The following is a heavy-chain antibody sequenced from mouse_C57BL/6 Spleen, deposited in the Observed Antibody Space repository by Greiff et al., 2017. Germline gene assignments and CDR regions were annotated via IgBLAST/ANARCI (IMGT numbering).Heavy chain of an antibody. CDR1: GYAFSSSW. V-gene: IGHV1-82*01. CDR3: ARWKNWDGGFDY. CDR2: IYPGDGDT. J-gene: IGHJ2*01. D-gene: IGHD4-1*01. Sequence: VQLVESGPELVKPGASVKISCKASGYAFSSSWMNWVKQRPGKGLEWIGRIYPGDGDTNYNGKFKGKATLTADKSSSTAYMQLSSLTSADSAVYFCARWKNWDGGFDYWGQGTTLTVAS.